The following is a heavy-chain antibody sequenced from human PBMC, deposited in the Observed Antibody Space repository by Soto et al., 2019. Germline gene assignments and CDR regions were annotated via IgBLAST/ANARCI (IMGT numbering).Heavy chain of an antibody. V-gene: IGHV3-30-3*01. J-gene: IGHJ4*02. D-gene: IGHD6-19*01. Sequence: SGGGVAQPGRSLRLSCAASGFTFSSYAMHWFRQAPGKGLEWVAVISYDGSNKYYADSVKGRFTISRDNSKNTLYLQMNSLRAEDTAVYYCARVSGGSVWYARWGGATNFDYWGQGPLVTVSS. CDR3: ARVSGGSVWYARWGGATNFDY. CDR1: GFTFSSYA. CDR2: ISYDGSNK.